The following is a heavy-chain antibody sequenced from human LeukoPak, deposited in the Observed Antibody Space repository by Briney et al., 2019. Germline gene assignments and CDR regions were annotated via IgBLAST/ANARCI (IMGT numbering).Heavy chain of an antibody. D-gene: IGHD2-2*01. CDR1: GFTFSTSV. CDR3: AKQGLVPATAGD. J-gene: IGHJ4*02. V-gene: IGHV3-30*02. Sequence: PGGSLRLSCAASGFTFSTSVMHWVRQAPGKGLEWLSFIRFDGSEKYYADSVKARFSIFRDNSMNTLYLQMNSLRPEDTAVYYCAKQGLVPATAGDWGQGTLVTVSS. CDR2: IRFDGSEK.